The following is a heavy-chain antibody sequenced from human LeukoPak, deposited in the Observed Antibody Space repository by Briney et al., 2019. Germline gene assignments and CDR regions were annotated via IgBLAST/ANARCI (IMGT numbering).Heavy chain of an antibody. CDR1: GYSFTSYW. V-gene: IGHV5-51*01. D-gene: IGHD3-3*01. CDR2: IYPGDSDT. CDR3: ARVPAYYDFWSGQPQPAFDL. J-gene: IGHJ2*01. Sequence: GESLKISCKGSGYSFTSYWIGWVRQMPGKGLEWMGIIYPGDSDTRYSPSFQGQVTISADKSISTAYLQWSSLKASDTAMYYCARVPAYYDFWSGQPQPAFDLWGRGTLVTVSS.